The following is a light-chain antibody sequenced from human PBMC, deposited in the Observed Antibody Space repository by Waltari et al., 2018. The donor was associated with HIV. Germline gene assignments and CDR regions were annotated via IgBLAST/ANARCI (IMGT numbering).Light chain of an antibody. V-gene: IGKV1-39*01. Sequence: MQMTQSPSSLSASVGDRVTITCRASQTISKYLNWYQQKPGKAPKLLIYDASTLQSGVPSRFSGGGYGTDFTLTISSLQPEDFATYYCQESYSTPMYTFGQGTKLEIK. J-gene: IGKJ2*01. CDR3: QESYSTPMYT. CDR2: DAS. CDR1: QTISKY.